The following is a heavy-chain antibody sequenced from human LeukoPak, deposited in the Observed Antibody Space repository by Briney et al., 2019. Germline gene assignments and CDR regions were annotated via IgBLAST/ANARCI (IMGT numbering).Heavy chain of an antibody. CDR1: GFTFSSYA. V-gene: IGHV3-23*01. J-gene: IGHJ4*02. Sequence: PGGSLRLSCAASGFTFSSYAMSWVRQAPGKGLEWVSAISGSGGSTHYADSVKGRFTISRDNSKNTLYLQMNSLRAEDTAVYYCAKAGSHGAQLAKEFDYWGQGTLVTVSS. D-gene: IGHD6-13*01. CDR2: ISGSGGST. CDR3: AKAGSHGAQLAKEFDY.